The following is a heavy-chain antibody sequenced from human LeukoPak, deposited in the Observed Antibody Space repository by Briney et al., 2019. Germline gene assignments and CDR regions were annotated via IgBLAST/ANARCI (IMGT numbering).Heavy chain of an antibody. Sequence: GASVKVSCKASGYTFTGYYMHWVRQAPGQGLEWMGWINPNSGGTNYAQKFQGRVTKTRDTSISTAYMELSRLRSDDTAVYYCARLSIAARHRDDYWGQGTLVTVSS. J-gene: IGHJ4*02. CDR1: GYTFTGYY. CDR2: INPNSGGT. CDR3: ARLSIAARHRDDY. D-gene: IGHD6-6*01. V-gene: IGHV1-2*02.